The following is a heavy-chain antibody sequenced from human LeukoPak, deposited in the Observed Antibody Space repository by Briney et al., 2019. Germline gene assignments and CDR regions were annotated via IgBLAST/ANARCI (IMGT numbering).Heavy chain of an antibody. D-gene: IGHD3-10*01. J-gene: IGHJ4*02. Sequence: GGSLRLSCAASGFPFDDKAMHWVRQAPGKGLEWVAGISRNSDSTYYAASVKGRFTISRDNSKNTLYLQMNSLRAEDTAIYYCANPFYGSGPRGYWGQGTLVTVSS. V-gene: IGHV3-23*01. CDR2: ISRNSDST. CDR1: GFPFDDKA. CDR3: ANPFYGSGPRGY.